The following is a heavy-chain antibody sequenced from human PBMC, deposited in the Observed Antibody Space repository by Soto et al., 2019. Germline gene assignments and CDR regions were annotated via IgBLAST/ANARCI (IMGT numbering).Heavy chain of an antibody. D-gene: IGHD6-6*01. CDR2: ISYDGSNK. CDR3: AKDWVKGIAARPGYFDY. V-gene: IGHV3-30*18. CDR1: GFTFSSYG. Sequence: QPGGSLRLSCAASGFTFSSYGMHWVRQAPGKGLEWVAVISYDGSNKYYADSVKGRFTISRDNAKNTLYLQMNSLRAEDTAVYYCAKDWVKGIAARPGYFDYWGQGTLVTVSS. J-gene: IGHJ4*02.